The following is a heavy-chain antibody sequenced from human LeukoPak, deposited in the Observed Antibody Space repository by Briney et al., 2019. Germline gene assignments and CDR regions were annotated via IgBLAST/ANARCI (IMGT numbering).Heavy chain of an antibody. V-gene: IGHV1-2*02. D-gene: IGHD3-3*01. CDR3: ARGIPSFTLFGVVIY. CDR1: GYNFPGYD. Sequence: ASVKVSCKTSGYNFPGYDIHWVRQAPGHGPEWMGLINPNNGATEYAQRFQGRVTMTRDTSISTAFMELSGLRSDDTAVYYCARGIPSFTLFGVVIYWGQGTAVTVSS. CDR2: INPNNGAT. J-gene: IGHJ4*02.